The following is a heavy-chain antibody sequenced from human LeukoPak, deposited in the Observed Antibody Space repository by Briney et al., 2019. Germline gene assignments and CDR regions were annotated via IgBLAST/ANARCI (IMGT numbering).Heavy chain of an antibody. CDR2: ISSSSSYI. D-gene: IGHD2-2*01. CDR3: ARSCSSTSCYDRFAFDY. CDR1: GFTFSSYS. Sequence: PGGSLRLSCAASGFTFSSYSMNWVRQAPGKGLEWVSSISSSSSYIYYADSVKGRFTISRDNAKNSLYLQMNSLRAEDTAVYYCARSCSSTSCYDRFAFDYWGQGTLVTVSS. J-gene: IGHJ4*02. V-gene: IGHV3-21*01.